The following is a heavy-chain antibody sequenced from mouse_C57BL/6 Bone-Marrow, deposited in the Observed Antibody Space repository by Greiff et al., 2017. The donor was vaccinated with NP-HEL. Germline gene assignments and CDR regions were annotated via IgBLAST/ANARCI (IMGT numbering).Heavy chain of an antibody. V-gene: IGHV5-12*01. J-gene: IGHJ3*01. CDR3: ARHKFPFAY. Sequence: EVKLVESGGGLVQPGGSLKLSCAASGFTFSDYYMYWVRQTPEQRLEWVAYISNGGGSTYYPDTVKGRFTISRDNAKNTLYLQMSRLKSEDTAMYYCARHKFPFAYWGQGTLVTVSA. CDR1: GFTFSDYY. CDR2: ISNGGGST.